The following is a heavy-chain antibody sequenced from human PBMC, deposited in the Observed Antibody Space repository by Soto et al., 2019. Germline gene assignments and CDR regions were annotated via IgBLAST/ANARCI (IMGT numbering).Heavy chain of an antibody. J-gene: IGHJ4*02. V-gene: IGHV4-34*01. Sequence: SETLSLTCAVYGGSFSGYYWSWIRQPPGKGLEWIGEINHSGSTNYNPSLKSRVTISVDTAKNQFSLKRSSGTAADTAGYYGARGLRYSSSSFDDWGQGTMVTVSS. CDR2: INHSGST. D-gene: IGHD6-6*01. CDR1: GGSFSGYY. CDR3: ARGLRYSSSSFDD.